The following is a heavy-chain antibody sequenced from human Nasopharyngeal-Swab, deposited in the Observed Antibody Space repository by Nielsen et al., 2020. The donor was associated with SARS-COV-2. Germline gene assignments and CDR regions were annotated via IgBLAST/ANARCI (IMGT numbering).Heavy chain of an antibody. CDR2: VSGDGVTT. Sequence: GESLKISCAASGFTFSRYWIHWVRQAPGKGLEYLSAVSGDGVTTHYADSVKGRFTISRDNAKNSLYLQMSSLRAEDTAVYWCVKDLRGNYAFDIWGQGTMVTVSS. CDR3: VKDLRGNYAFDI. D-gene: IGHD1-7*01. CDR1: GFTFSRYW. V-gene: IGHV3-64D*06. J-gene: IGHJ3*02.